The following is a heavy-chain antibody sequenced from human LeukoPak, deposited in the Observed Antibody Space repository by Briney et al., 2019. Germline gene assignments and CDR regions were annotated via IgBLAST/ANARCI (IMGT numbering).Heavy chain of an antibody. Sequence: SETLSLTCTVSGGSISGYYWGWIRQPPGKGLEWIGYVYDSGSTNYNPSLKSRVTISVDTSKNQFSLKLSSVAAADTAVYYCARGSGWLLRFWGQGTLVIVSS. J-gene: IGHJ4*02. V-gene: IGHV4-59*01. CDR3: ARGSGWLLRF. CDR1: GGSISGYY. CDR2: VYDSGST. D-gene: IGHD3-9*01.